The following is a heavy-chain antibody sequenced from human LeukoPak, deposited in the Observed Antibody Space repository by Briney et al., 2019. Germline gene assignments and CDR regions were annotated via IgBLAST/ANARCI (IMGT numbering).Heavy chain of an antibody. V-gene: IGHV3-64D*09. CDR3: VKDRDSSGWYFDY. J-gene: IGHJ4*02. Sequence: GGSLRLSCSASGFTFGTYAMHWVRQAPGKGLEYVSGISSTGGSTAYADSVKGRFTISRDNSKNTLYLQMSSLRAEDTAVYYCVKDRDSSGWYFDYWGQGTLVTVPS. CDR2: ISSTGGST. D-gene: IGHD6-19*01. CDR1: GFTFGTYA.